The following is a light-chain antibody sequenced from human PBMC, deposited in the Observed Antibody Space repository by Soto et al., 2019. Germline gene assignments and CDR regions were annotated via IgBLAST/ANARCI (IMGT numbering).Light chain of an antibody. J-gene: IGLJ2*01. Sequence: QSVLTQPPSVSAAPGQKITISCSGSSSNIGENYVSWYRQLPGTAPQLLIYDNNKRPSGIPDRISGSKSGTSATLGITGLQTGDEADYYCGTWDSSLSAYVVFGGGTKLTVL. CDR3: GTWDSSLSAYVV. CDR2: DNN. V-gene: IGLV1-51*01. CDR1: SSNIGENY.